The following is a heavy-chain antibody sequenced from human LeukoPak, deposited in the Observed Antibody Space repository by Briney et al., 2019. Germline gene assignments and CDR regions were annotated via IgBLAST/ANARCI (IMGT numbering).Heavy chain of an antibody. D-gene: IGHD6-6*01. V-gene: IGHV3-11*01. CDR3: ARGAARLSDY. Sequence: PGGSLRLSCAASGFTFSDYNMRWIRQAPGKGLEWVPSISRSGSTKYYADSVKGRFTISRDNAKNSLFLQMNSLRAEDTAVYYCARGAARLSDYWGQGTLVTVSS. CDR1: GFTFSDYN. CDR2: ISRSGSTK. J-gene: IGHJ4*02.